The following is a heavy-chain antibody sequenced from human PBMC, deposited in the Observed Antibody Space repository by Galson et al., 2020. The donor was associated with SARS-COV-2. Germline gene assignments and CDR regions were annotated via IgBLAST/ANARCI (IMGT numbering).Heavy chain of an antibody. Sequence: ASVKVSCKASGYTFTSYGISWVRQAPGQGLEWMGWISAYNGNTNYAQKLQGRVTMTTDTSTSTAYMELRSLRSDDTAVYYCASGYCSSTSCYPFYYGMDVWGQGTTVTVSS. CDR2: ISAYNGNT. J-gene: IGHJ6*02. V-gene: IGHV1-18*01. CDR3: ASGYCSSTSCYPFYYGMDV. D-gene: IGHD2-2*01. CDR1: GYTFTSYG.